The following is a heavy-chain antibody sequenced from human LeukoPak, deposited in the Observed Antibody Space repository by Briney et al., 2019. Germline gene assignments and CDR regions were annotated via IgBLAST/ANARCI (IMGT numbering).Heavy chain of an antibody. Sequence: GGSLRLSCAASGFTFSNYGVHWVRQAPGKGLEWVAVISNDGSTEYYSDSVRGRFTVSRDNSKDTLYLQMNSLTAEDTAVYYCARAMTTFTPLDYWGQGTLVTVSS. CDR1: GFTFSNYG. D-gene: IGHD4-11*01. CDR3: ARAMTTFTPLDY. V-gene: IGHV3-30*03. J-gene: IGHJ4*02. CDR2: ISNDGSTE.